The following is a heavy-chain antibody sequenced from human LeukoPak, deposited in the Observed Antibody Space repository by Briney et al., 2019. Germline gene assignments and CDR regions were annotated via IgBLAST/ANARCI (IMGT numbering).Heavy chain of an antibody. V-gene: IGHV4-59*01. CDR3: ARQGAVLLHH. J-gene: IGHJ1*01. CDR2: IYYSGST. Sequence: SETLSLTCTVSGGSISSYYWSWIRQPPGKGLEWIGYIYYSGSTNYNPSLKSRVTISVDTSKNQFSLKLSSVTAADTAVYYCARQGAVLLHHWGPGTLVTVSS. CDR1: GGSISSYY. D-gene: IGHD3-10*01.